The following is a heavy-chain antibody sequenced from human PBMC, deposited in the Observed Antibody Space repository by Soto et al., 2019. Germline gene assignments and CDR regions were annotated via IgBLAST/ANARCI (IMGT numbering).Heavy chain of an antibody. CDR1: GFTFSSYA. D-gene: IGHD4-17*01. J-gene: IGHJ4*02. CDR2: ISGSGGST. Sequence: HPXVSLRLSCAASGFTFSSYAMSWVRQAPGKGLEWVSAISGSGGSTYYADCVKGRFTISRDNSKNTLYLQMESLRAEDTAVYYCAKDHRALDYGDYVFDYWGQGTLVTVSS. V-gene: IGHV3-23*01. CDR3: AKDHRALDYGDYVFDY.